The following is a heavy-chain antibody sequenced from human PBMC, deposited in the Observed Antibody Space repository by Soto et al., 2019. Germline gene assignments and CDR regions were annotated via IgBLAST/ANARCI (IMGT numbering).Heavy chain of an antibody. J-gene: IGHJ5*02. CDR1: GGSISNYY. V-gene: IGHV4-59*01. CDR2: IFYTGNT. CDR3: AIDSGYNYGYFRRFAP. Sequence: SETLCLACTVSGGSISNYYWSWIRQPPGKGLEWIGHIFYTGNTNYNPALESRVTISVDTSKNQFSLKLSSVTAADTAFYYCAIDSGYNYGYFRRFAPSGQGTLVTVSS. D-gene: IGHD5-18*01.